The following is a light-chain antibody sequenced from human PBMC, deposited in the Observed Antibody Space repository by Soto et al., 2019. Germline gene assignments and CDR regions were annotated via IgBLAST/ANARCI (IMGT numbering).Light chain of an antibody. V-gene: IGLV7-43*01. CDR2: STT. CDR3: LLYYGAAVV. Sequence: QAVVTQEPSLTVSPGGTVTLTCASSTGPVTSVYYPNWFQQKPGQAPRALISSTTKKHSWTPARFSGSLLGGKAALTLSGVQPEDEADYYCLLYYGAAVVFGGGTKVTVL. J-gene: IGLJ2*01. CDR1: TGPVTSVYY.